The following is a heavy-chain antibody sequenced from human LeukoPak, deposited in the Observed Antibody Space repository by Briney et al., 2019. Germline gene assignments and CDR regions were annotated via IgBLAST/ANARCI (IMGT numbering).Heavy chain of an antibody. J-gene: IGHJ6*03. CDR2: INSKTGGGTT. D-gene: IGHD6-6*01. Sequence: GGSLRLSCAASGFTFSNAWMSWVRQAPGKGLEWVVGINSKTGGGTTNYAAPVKGRFTISRDDSKNTLYLQMNSLKTEDTAVYYCANSIAGGYYYMDVWGKGTTVTVSS. CDR3: ANSIAGGYYYMDV. CDR1: GFTFSNAW. V-gene: IGHV3-15*01.